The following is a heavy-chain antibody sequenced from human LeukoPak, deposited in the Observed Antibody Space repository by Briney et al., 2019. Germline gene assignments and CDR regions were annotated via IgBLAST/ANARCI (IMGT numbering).Heavy chain of an antibody. V-gene: IGHV1-3*01. J-gene: IGHJ6*02. CDR1: GYTFTNYA. Sequence: ASVKVSCKASGYTFTNYAMHWVRQAPGQRLEWMGWINSDNGNTKYSQNFQGRVTITRDTSANTAYMELSSLRSEDTAVYYCARGATPYDVLTGYYFAFYYGMDVWGQGTTVTVSS. CDR3: ARGATPYDVLTGYYFAFYYGMDV. D-gene: IGHD3-9*01. CDR2: INSDNGNT.